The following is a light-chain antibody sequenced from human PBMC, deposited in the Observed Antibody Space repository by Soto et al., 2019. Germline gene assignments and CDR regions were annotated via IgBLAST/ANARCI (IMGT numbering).Light chain of an antibody. V-gene: IGKV3-11*01. Sequence: EIVLTQSPATLSLSPGERATLSCRTSQSVSNYLAWYQQKPGQAPRLLMYDASNRATGIPARFSGSGSGTDFTLTISRLEPEDFAVYYCQQYGGVPLTFGGGTKVDIK. CDR2: DAS. CDR1: QSVSNY. CDR3: QQYGGVPLT. J-gene: IGKJ4*01.